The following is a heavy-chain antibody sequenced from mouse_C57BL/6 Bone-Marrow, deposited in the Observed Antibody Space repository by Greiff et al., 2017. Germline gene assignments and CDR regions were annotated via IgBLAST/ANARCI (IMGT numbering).Heavy chain of an antibody. CDR3: ARDSSYWYFDV. CDR1: GYAFTNYL. V-gene: IGHV1-54*01. Sequence: QVQLKESGAELVRPGTSVKVSCKASGYAFTNYLIEWVKQRPGQGLEWIGVINPGSGGTNYNEKFKGKATLTADKSSSTAYMQLSSLTSEDSAVYFCARDSSYWYFDVWGTGTTVTVSS. J-gene: IGHJ1*03. CDR2: INPGSGGT.